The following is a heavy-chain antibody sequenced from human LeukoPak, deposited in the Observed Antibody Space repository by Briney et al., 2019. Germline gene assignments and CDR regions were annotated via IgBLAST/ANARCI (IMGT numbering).Heavy chain of an antibody. V-gene: IGHV1-24*01. CDR2: FDPEDGET. Sequence: ASVKVSCKVSGYTLTELSMHWVRQAPGKGLEWMGGFDPEDGETIYAQKFQGRVTMTEDTSTDTAYMELSSLRSEDTAVYYCATDSGDYYDSSGYRPWDYWGQGTLVTVSS. CDR1: GYTLTELS. D-gene: IGHD3-22*01. CDR3: ATDSGDYYDSSGYRPWDY. J-gene: IGHJ4*02.